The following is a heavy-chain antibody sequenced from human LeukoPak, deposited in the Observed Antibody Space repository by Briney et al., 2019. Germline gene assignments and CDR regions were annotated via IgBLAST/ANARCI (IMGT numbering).Heavy chain of an antibody. V-gene: IGHV3-7*03. CDR1: GFTFSSYW. J-gene: IGHJ6*02. CDR3: ARGVGLDV. Sequence: PGGSLRLSCAASGFTFSSYWMNWARQAPGKGLEWVASINHNGNVNYYVDSVKGRFTISRDNTKNSLYRQMGNLRAEDPAVYFCARGVGLDVGGQGATVTVSS. CDR2: INHNGNVN. D-gene: IGHD3-16*01.